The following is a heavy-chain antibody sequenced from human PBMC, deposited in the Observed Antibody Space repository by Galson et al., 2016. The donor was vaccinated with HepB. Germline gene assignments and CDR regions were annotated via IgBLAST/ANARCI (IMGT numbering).Heavy chain of an antibody. Sequence: ETLSLTCSVSGGSISGSGQHWGWIRQPPGKGLEWLGTINYGGSSYYNPSLKSRVTMSVDTSKDRFTLNLNSVTAADTAVYYCARVRGGDSDFDYWGLGTLVIVSS. CDR2: INYGGSS. CDR1: GGSISGSGQH. D-gene: IGHD2-21*02. CDR3: ARVRGGDSDFDY. V-gene: IGHV4-39*06. J-gene: IGHJ4*01.